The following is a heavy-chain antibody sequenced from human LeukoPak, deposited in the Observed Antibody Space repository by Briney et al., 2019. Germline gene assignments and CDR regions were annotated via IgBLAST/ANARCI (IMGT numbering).Heavy chain of an antibody. Sequence: SETLSLTCTVSGGSISSYYWSWIRQPPGKGLEWIGYIYYSGSTNYNPSLKSRVTISVDTPKNQFSLKLSSVTAADTAVYYCARRITMIAGYYFDYWGQGTLVTVSS. CDR3: ARRITMIAGYYFDY. V-gene: IGHV4-59*08. CDR1: GGSISSYY. J-gene: IGHJ4*02. CDR2: IYYSGST. D-gene: IGHD3-22*01.